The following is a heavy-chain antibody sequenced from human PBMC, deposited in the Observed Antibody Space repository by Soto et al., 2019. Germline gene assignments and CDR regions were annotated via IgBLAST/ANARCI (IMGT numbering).Heavy chain of an antibody. V-gene: IGHV5-51*01. CDR1: GYSFTRYW. CDR2: IYPGDSDI. J-gene: IGHJ3*02. Sequence: GESLQISCKGSGYSFTRYWIGWVRQMPGKGLEWMGIIYPGDSDIRYSPSFQSQVTISADKSISTAYLQWSSLKASDTAMYFCARKDGRGANNGAFDISAQRTMVTGSS. CDR3: ARKDGRGANNGAFDI. D-gene: IGHD1-26*01.